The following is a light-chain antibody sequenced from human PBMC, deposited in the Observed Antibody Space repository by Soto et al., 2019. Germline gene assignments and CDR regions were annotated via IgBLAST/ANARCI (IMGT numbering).Light chain of an antibody. J-gene: IGLJ1*01. CDR1: SSDVGAYNY. CDR2: EVS. V-gene: IGLV2-8*01. CDR3: SSYAGSNIYV. Sequence: QSALTQPPSASGSPGQSVTISCTGTSSDVGAYNYVSWYQQHPGKAPKLMIYEVSKRPSGVPDRFSGSKSGNTASLTVSGLQAEDEADYYCSSYAGSNIYVFGTGTRSPS.